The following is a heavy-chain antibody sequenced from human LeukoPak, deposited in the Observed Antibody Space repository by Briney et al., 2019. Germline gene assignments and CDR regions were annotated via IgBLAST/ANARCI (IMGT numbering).Heavy chain of an antibody. V-gene: IGHV1-46*01. J-gene: IGHJ3*02. Sequence: ASVKVSYKASGYTFTSYYMHWVRQAPGQGLEWMGIINPSGGSTSYAQKFQGRVTMTRDTSTSTVYMELSGLRSDDTAVYYCARDPGSGWYADAFDIWGQGTMVTVSS. D-gene: IGHD6-19*01. CDR1: GYTFTSYY. CDR2: INPSGGST. CDR3: ARDPGSGWYADAFDI.